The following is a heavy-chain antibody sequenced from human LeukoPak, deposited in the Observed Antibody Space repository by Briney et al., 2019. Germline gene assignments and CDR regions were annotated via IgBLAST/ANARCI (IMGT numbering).Heavy chain of an antibody. CDR2: INHSGST. CDR1: GYSISSGYY. Sequence: SETLSLTCTVSGYSISSGYYWSWIRQPPGKGLEWIGEINHSGSTNYNPSLKSRVTISVDTSKNQFSLKLSSVTAADTAVYYCARGVEGYCSGGNCYYYSYYMDVWGKGTTVTVSS. D-gene: IGHD2-15*01. CDR3: ARGVEGYCSGGNCYYYSYYMDV. V-gene: IGHV4-38-2*02. J-gene: IGHJ6*03.